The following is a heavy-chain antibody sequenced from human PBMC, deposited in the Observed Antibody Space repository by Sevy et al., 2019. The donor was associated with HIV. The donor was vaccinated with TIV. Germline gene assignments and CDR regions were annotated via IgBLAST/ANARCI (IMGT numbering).Heavy chain of an antibody. V-gene: IGHV1-69*13. D-gene: IGHD2-8*01. Sequence: ASVKVSCKASGGTFSSYAISWVRQAPGQGLEWMGGIIPIFGTTNYAQKFQGRVTITADESTSTAYMELSSLRSEDTAVYYWASKYCTNGVCSNYYYYYMDVWGKGTTVTVSS. J-gene: IGHJ6*03. CDR1: GGTFSSYA. CDR2: IIPIFGTT. CDR3: ASKYCTNGVCSNYYYYYMDV.